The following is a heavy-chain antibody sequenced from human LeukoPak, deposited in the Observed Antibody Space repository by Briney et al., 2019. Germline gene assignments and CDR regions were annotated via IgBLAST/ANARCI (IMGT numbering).Heavy chain of an antibody. D-gene: IGHD2-2*01. J-gene: IGHJ4*02. CDR3: AREVCSSTSCYGIDY. V-gene: IGHV1-18*01. CDR1: GYTFTSYG. CDR2: ISAYNGNT. Sequence: GASVKVSCKASGYTFTSYGISWVRQAPGQGLEWMGWISAYNGNTNYAQKLQGRVTMTTDTSTSTAYMELRSLRSDDTAVYYCAREVCSSTSCYGIDYWGQGTLVTVSS.